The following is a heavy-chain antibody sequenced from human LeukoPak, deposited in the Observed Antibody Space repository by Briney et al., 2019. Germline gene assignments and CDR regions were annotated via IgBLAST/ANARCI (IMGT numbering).Heavy chain of an antibody. CDR2: INHSGST. V-gene: IGHV4-34*01. J-gene: IGHJ4*02. CDR3: ARGDYYSGGSCYLNY. Sequence: SETLSLTCAVSGGSFSGYYWSWIRQPPGKGLEWIGEINHSGSTTYNPSLKTRVTISVDTSKNQFSLKVTSVTAADTAVYYCARGDYYSGGSCYLNYWGQGTLVTVSS. D-gene: IGHD2-15*01. CDR1: GGSFSGYY.